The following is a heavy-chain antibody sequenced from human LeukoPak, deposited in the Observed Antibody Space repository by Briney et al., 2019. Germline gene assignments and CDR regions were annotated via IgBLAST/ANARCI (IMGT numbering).Heavy chain of an antibody. CDR2: IYYSGST. CDR1: GGSISSGGYY. J-gene: IGHJ3*02. V-gene: IGHV4-31*03. Sequence: SQTLSLTCTVSGGSISSGGYYWSWIRQHPGKGLEWIGYIYYSGSTYYNPSLKSRVTISVDTSKNQFSLKLSSVTAADTAVYYCARVMISEYGGNSVGAFDIWGQGTMVTVSS. D-gene: IGHD4-23*01. CDR3: ARVMISEYGGNSVGAFDI.